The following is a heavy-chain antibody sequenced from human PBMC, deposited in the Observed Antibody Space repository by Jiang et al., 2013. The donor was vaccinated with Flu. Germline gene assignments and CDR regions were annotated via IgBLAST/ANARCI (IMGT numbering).Heavy chain of an antibody. V-gene: IGHV4-59*08. Sequence: GPGLVKPSETLSLTCTVSGGSISSYYWSWIRQPPGKGLEWIGYIYYSGSTNYNPSLKSRVTISVDTSKNQFSLKLSSVTAADTAVYYCARHREQWLSLDYWGQGTLVTVSS. D-gene: IGHD6-19*01. J-gene: IGHJ4*02. CDR3: ARHREQWLSLDY. CDR2: IYYSGST. CDR1: GGSISSYY.